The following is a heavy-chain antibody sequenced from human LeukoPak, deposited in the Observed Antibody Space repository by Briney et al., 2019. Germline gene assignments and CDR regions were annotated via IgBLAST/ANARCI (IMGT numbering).Heavy chain of an antibody. Sequence: ASVKVSCKASGYTFTSYYMHWVRQAPGQGLEWMGIINPSGGSTSYAQKFQGSVTMTRDTSTSTVYMELSSLRSEDTAVYYCARNLGDQYYYYGMDVWGQGTTVTVSS. D-gene: IGHD1-26*01. V-gene: IGHV1-46*01. CDR1: GYTFTSYY. CDR3: ARNLGDQYYYYGMDV. CDR2: INPSGGST. J-gene: IGHJ6*02.